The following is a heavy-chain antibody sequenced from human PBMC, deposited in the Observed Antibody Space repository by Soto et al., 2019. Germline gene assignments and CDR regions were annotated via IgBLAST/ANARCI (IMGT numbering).Heavy chain of an antibody. D-gene: IGHD2-21*02. J-gene: IGHJ4*02. CDR1: GYTFTGYY. CDR3: ARGPGDGGNFYYLDY. V-gene: IGHV1-2*02. CDR2: INPNNGDT. Sequence: ASVKVSCKASGYTFTGYYMHWVRQAPGQGLEWMGWINPNNGDTNYSQKFQGRVTITVDTSENKFYMKLSSLTAEDTAVYYCARGPGDGGNFYYLDYWGQGTLVTVSS.